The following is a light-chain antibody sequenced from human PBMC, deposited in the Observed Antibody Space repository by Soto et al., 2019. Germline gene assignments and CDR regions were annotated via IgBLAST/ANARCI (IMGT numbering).Light chain of an antibody. CDR3: QQYGSPPPYT. Sequence: EVVLTQSPGTLSLSPGERATLSCRASQSVSNNYLAWYQQKPGQGPRLLIFGSSDRATGIPDRFSGSGSGTDFTLTISRLEPEEFAVYYCQQYGSPPPYTFGQGNKLEIK. J-gene: IGKJ2*01. V-gene: IGKV3-20*01. CDR2: GSS. CDR1: QSVSNNY.